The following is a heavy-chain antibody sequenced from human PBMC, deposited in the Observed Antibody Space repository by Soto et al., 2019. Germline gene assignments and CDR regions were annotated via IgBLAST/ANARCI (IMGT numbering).Heavy chain of an antibody. V-gene: IGHV3-74*01. Sequence: EVRLVESGGGLVQPGGSLRLSCAASGFTFSRDWMHWVRQAPGKGLVWVSRVNSDGSTINYADSVKGRFTISRDNAKNTLYLQMNSLRVDDTAKYYCVRWPEYWGQGTLVTVSS. CDR1: GFTFSRDW. J-gene: IGHJ4*01. CDR3: VRWPEY. CDR2: VNSDGSTI. D-gene: IGHD2-15*01.